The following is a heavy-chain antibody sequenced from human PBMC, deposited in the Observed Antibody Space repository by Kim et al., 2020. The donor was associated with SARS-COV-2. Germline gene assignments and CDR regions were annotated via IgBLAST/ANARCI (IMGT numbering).Heavy chain of an antibody. CDR2: ISGSGGST. D-gene: IGHD3-16*02. CDR1: GFTFSSYA. Sequence: GGSLRLSCAASGFTFSSYAMSWVRQAPGKGLEWVSAISGSGGSTYYADSVKGRFTISRDNSKNTLYLQMNSLRAEDTAVYYCAKDHDVWGSYRYSFDYWGQGTLVTVSS. CDR3: AKDHDVWGSYRYSFDY. V-gene: IGHV3-23*01. J-gene: IGHJ4*02.